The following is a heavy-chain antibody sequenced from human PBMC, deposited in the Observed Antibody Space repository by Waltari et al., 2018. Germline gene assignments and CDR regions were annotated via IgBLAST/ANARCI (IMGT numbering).Heavy chain of an antibody. CDR1: GTSVTTTNYF. CDR3: ARGIWQQLAHFDS. CDR2: IYFTGST. D-gene: IGHD6-13*01. J-gene: IGHJ4*02. V-gene: IGHV4-39*01. Sequence: QLHLQLSGPGLVKPSETLSLTCAVSGTSVTTTNYFLGWIRQPPGKGLEWFGRIYFTGSTDYNPSLKSRVTISIDTSTNQFSLNLRSVTAADTAVYYCARGIWQQLAHFDSWGQGTLVTVSS.